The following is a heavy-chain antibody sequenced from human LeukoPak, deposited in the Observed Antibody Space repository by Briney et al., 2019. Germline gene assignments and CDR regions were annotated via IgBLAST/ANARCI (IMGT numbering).Heavy chain of an antibody. D-gene: IGHD2-15*01. CDR3: AKRGPSETRWYPFDY. CDR1: GFIFGKYA. CDR2: ISGGGDNT. Sequence: GGSLRLSCVGSGFIFGKYAMTWVRQAPGKGLEGVSTISGGGDNTWNADSVKGRFTVPRDNSKNTLYLQMSSLRVEDTAVYYCAKRGPSETRWYPFDYWGQGTLVTVSS. V-gene: IGHV3-23*01. J-gene: IGHJ4*02.